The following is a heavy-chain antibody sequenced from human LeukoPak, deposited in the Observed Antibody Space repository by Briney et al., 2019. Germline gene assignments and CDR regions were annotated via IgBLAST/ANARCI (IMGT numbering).Heavy chain of an antibody. CDR2: IYHSGST. CDR1: GYSISSGYY. V-gene: IGHV4-38-2*02. CDR3: ASRSGPNRDYYYYYYMDV. D-gene: IGHD3-3*01. J-gene: IGHJ6*03. Sequence: SETLSLTCTVSGYSISSGYYWGWIRQPPGKGLEWIGSIYHSGSTYYNPSLKSRVTISVDTSKNQFSLKLSSVTAADTAVYYCASRSGPNRDYYYYYYMDVWGKGTTVTVSS.